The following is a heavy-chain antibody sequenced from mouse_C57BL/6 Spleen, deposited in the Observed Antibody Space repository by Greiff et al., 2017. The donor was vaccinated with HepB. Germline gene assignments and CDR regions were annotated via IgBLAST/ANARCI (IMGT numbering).Heavy chain of an antibody. D-gene: IGHD2-3*01. Sequence: VQLQQPGAELVKPGASVKLSCKASGYTFTSYWMHWVKQRPGRGLEWIGRIDPNSGGTKYNEKFKSKATLTVDKPSSTAYMQLSSLTSEDSAVYYCARWAGDGYLYYYAMDYWGQGTSVTVSS. CDR2: IDPNSGGT. V-gene: IGHV1-72*01. CDR1: GYTFTSYW. CDR3: ARWAGDGYLYYYAMDY. J-gene: IGHJ4*01.